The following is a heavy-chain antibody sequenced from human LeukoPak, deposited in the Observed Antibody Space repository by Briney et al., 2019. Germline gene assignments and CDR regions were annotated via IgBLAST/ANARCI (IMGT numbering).Heavy chain of an antibody. CDR3: ARDFLEGYTTRAFDL. CDR1: GASIRSHY. D-gene: IGHD5-24*01. J-gene: IGHJ3*01. CDR2: IHYFGGT. V-gene: IGHV4-59*11. Sequence: SETVTLTCTVSGASIRSHYWTWIRQIPGKGLEWIGYIHYFGGTNYNPALKSQVTMSLDMSKNQFSLRLNSVTAADTAVYYCARDFLEGYTTRAFDLWG.